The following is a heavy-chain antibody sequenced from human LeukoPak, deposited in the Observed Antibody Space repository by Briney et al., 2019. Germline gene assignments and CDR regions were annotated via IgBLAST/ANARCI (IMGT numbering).Heavy chain of an antibody. CDR1: GDSVSSKNGA. D-gene: IGHD6-19*01. J-gene: IGHJ5*01. CDR2: TYYRSKWYD. CDR3: ARDLGTSGWYTFDF. Sequence: SQTLSLTCAISGDSVSSKNGAWNWIRQSPSGGLEWLGRTYYRSKWYDEYADSVKGRVTISPDTSKNQFSLHVYSVTPEDTAAYYCARDLGTSGWYTFDFWGQGTLVTVSS. V-gene: IGHV6-1*01.